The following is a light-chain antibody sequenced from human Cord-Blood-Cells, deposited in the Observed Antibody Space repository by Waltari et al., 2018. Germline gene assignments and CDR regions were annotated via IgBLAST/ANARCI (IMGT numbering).Light chain of an antibody. V-gene: IGLV3-19*01. J-gene: IGLJ2*01. CDR1: RLSSYY. CDR3: NSRDSSGNHLV. Sequence: SSELTQAPAVSVALGQTVRITCQGDRLSSYYENWYQQKPGQAPVLVIYGKNNRPSGIPDRFSGSSSGNTASLTITGAQAEDEADYYCNSRDSSGNHLVFGGGTKLTVL. CDR2: GKN.